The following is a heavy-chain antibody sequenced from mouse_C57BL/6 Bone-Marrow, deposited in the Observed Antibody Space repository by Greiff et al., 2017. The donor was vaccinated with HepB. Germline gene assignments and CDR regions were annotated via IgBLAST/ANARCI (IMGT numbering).Heavy chain of an antibody. CDR1: GYTFTSYW. CDR2: IDPSDSET. CDR3: AREDLLWYPWFAY. D-gene: IGHD2-1*01. V-gene: IGHV1-52*01. J-gene: IGHJ3*01. Sequence: QVQLQQPGAELVRPGSSVKLSCKASGYTFTSYWMHWVKQRPIQGLEWIGNIDPSDSETHYNQKFKDKATLTVDKSSSTAYMQLSSLTSEDSAVYYCAREDLLWYPWFAYWGQGTLVTVSA.